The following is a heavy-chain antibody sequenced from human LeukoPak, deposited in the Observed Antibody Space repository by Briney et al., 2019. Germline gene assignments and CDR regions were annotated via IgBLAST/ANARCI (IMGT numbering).Heavy chain of an antibody. J-gene: IGHJ4*02. CDR3: ASSSDYGSPFDY. CDR1: GYTFTGYY. CDR2: INAGNGNT. D-gene: IGHD3-10*01. Sequence: ASVKVSCKASGYTFTGYYMHWVRQAPGQRLEWMGWINAGNGNTKYSQKFQGRVTITRDTSASTAYMELSSLRSEDTAVYYCASSSDYGSPFDYWGQGTLVTVSS. V-gene: IGHV1-3*01.